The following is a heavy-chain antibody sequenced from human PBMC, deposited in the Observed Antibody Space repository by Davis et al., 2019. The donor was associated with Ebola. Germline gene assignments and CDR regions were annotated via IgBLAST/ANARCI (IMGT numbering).Heavy chain of an antibody. CDR2: ISGSGSST. V-gene: IGHV3-23*01. Sequence: GGSLRLSCAASGFTFSSYAMSCVRQAPGKGLEWVSAISGSGSSTYYADSVKGRFTISRDNSKNTLYLQMNSLRAEDTAVYYCAKDHSGRLRFTYGMDVWGQGTTVTVSS. CDR3: AKDHSGRLRFTYGMDV. D-gene: IGHD3-3*01. J-gene: IGHJ6*02. CDR1: GFTFSSYA.